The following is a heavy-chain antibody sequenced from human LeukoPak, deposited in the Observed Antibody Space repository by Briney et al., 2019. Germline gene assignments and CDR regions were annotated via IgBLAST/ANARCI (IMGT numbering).Heavy chain of an antibody. Sequence: PSETLSLTCAVSGGSFSGYYWSWIRQPPGKGLDWIGESNHSGTTNCNPSLKIRVSMSVDTSKNQFSVKLSSVTAADTAVYYCARGGSCSSTTCYVSDAFDIWGQGTMVTVSS. D-gene: IGHD2-2*01. CDR1: GGSFSGYY. CDR2: SNHSGTT. J-gene: IGHJ3*02. CDR3: ARGGSCSSTTCYVSDAFDI. V-gene: IGHV4-34*01.